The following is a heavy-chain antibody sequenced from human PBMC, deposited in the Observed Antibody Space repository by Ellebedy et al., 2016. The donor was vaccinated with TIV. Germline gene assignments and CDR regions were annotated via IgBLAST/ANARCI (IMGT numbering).Heavy chain of an antibody. Sequence: SETLSLXXAVYGGSFSGYYWSWIRQPPGKGLEWIGEINHSGSTNYNPSLKSRVTISVDTSKNQFSLKLSSVTAADTAVYYCARAEVVPAPRGMDVWGQGTTVTVSS. V-gene: IGHV4-34*01. D-gene: IGHD2-2*01. CDR1: GGSFSGYY. J-gene: IGHJ6*02. CDR3: ARAEVVPAPRGMDV. CDR2: INHSGST.